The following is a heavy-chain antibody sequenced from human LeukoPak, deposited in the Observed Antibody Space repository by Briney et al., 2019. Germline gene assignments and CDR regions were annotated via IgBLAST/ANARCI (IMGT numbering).Heavy chain of an antibody. D-gene: IGHD3-9*01. CDR1: GGSISSYY. CDR3: ARDDRILTGFDY. CDR2: IYYSGST. J-gene: IGHJ4*02. Sequence: SETLSLTCTVSGGSISSYYWSWIRQLPGKGLEWIGYIYYSGSTNYNPSLKSRVTISVDTSKNQFSLKLSSVTAADTAVYYCARDDRILTGFDYWGQGTLVTVSS. V-gene: IGHV4-59*01.